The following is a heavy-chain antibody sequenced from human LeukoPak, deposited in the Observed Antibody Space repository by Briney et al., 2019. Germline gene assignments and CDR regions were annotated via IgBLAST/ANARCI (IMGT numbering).Heavy chain of an antibody. CDR1: GFIFSSYW. J-gene: IGHJ4*02. CDR2: IKQDGTET. D-gene: IGHD6-13*01. Sequence: PGGSLRLSCAASGFIFSSYWMSWVRQVPGKGLEWVANIKQDGTETSYVDSVEGRFTISRDNAKNSLFLQMNSLRADDTALYCCARGVTSAWYLRYYFEYWGQGIMVTVSS. CDR3: ARGVTSAWYLRYYFEY. V-gene: IGHV3-7*03.